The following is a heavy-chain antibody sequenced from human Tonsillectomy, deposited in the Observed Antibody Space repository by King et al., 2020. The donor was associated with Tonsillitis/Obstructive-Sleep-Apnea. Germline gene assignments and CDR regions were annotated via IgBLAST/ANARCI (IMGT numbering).Heavy chain of an antibody. D-gene: IGHD1-26*01. CDR2: IYYSGST. Sequence: QLQESGPGLVKPSETLSLTCTVSGASISSSSYYWSWIRQPPGKGLEWVGSIYYSGSTYYNPSLKSRVTIAVDTSENQFSLGVHSVTAADTAVYYCATLVGAAPSWYFDLWGRGTLVTVSS. V-gene: IGHV4-39*01. J-gene: IGHJ2*01. CDR3: ATLVGAAPSWYFDL. CDR1: GASISSSSYY.